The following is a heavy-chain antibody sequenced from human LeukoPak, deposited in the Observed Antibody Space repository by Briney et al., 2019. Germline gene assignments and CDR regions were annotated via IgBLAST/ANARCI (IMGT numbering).Heavy chain of an antibody. CDR3: AKVRDYGENFYYYGMDV. CDR2: ISASGGSS. Sequence: QSGGSLRLSCAASGFTFSNYAMSWVRQAPGKGLEWVSSISASGGSSYYADSVKGRFTISRDNSKNTLYLQMNSLRAEDTAVYYCAKVRDYGENFYYYGMDVWGQGTTVTVSS. CDR1: GFTFSNYA. V-gene: IGHV3-23*01. D-gene: IGHD3-16*01. J-gene: IGHJ6*02.